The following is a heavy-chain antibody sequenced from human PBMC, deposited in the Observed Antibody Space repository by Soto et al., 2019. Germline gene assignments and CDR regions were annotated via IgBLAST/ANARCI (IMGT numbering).Heavy chain of an antibody. CDR3: AKDGVNYASLSPVDY. J-gene: IGHJ4*02. D-gene: IGHD2-2*01. CDR2: ISYDGINA. V-gene: IGHV3-30*09. CDR1: GFNFRTFT. Sequence: GGSLRLSCASSGFNFRTFTMHWVRQAPGRGLEWVAGISYDGINAYYADSVKGRFAISRDNSKNTVSLQINSLRPADTAAYYCAKDGVNYASLSPVDYWGQGTLVTVSS.